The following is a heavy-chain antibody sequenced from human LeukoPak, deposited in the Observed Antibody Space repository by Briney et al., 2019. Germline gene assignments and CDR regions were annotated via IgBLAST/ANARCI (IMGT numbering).Heavy chain of an antibody. Sequence: GGSLRLSCAASGFTFSTYEMNWVRQAPGKGLEWVSYISSSGSTIYYADSVKGRFTISRDNAKNSLYLQMNSLRAEDTAVYYCARRGCNYGHVDYWGQGTLVTVSS. CDR3: ARRGCNYGHVDY. D-gene: IGHD5-18*01. J-gene: IGHJ4*02. V-gene: IGHV3-48*03. CDR2: ISSSGSTI. CDR1: GFTFSTYE.